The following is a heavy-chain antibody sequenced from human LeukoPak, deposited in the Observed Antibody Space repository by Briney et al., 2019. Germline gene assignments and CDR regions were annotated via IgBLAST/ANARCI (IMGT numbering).Heavy chain of an antibody. V-gene: IGHV3-21*01. Sequence: GGSLRLSCAASGFTFSNYNMNWVRQAPGKGLEWVSSIRSSTTYVYYADSVKGRLTISRDNAKNSLYLQMNSLRAEDTAVYYCARDSLTMIVGRQKRGLDYWGQGTLVTVSS. CDR1: GFTFSNYN. D-gene: IGHD3-22*01. CDR2: IRSSTTYV. CDR3: ARDSLTMIVGRQKRGLDY. J-gene: IGHJ4*02.